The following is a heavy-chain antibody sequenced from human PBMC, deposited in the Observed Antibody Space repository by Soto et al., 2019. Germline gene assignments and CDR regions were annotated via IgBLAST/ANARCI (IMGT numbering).Heavy chain of an antibody. V-gene: IGHV5-51*01. Sequence: GESLKISCKGSGYSFTSYWIGWVRQMPGKGLEWMGIIYPGDSDTRYSPSFQGQVTISADKSISTAYLQWSSLKASDTAMYYCARQGLRYFDWLFVDFDYWGQGTLVTVSS. CDR3: ARQGLRYFDWLFVDFDY. CDR2: IYPGDSDT. J-gene: IGHJ4*02. CDR1: GYSFTSYW. D-gene: IGHD3-9*01.